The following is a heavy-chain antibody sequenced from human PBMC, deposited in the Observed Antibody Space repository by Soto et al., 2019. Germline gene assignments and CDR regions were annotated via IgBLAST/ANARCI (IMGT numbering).Heavy chain of an antibody. V-gene: IGHV1-69*12. J-gene: IGHJ3*02. CDR1: GDTFSNYA. Sequence: QVQLVQSGAEVKKSGSSVKVACKVSGDTFSNYAINWVRRAPGQGLEWMCAIVPIFRTTNYAQKFQGRVTITADESTITAYMELSRLRSDDTATYYCAREASAPGTFREDASDIWGQGTKVTVSS. D-gene: IGHD1-7*01. CDR2: IVPIFRTT. CDR3: AREASAPGTFREDASDI.